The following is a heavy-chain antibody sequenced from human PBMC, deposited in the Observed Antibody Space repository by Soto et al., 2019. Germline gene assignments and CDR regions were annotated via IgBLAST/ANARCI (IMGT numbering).Heavy chain of an antibody. Sequence: QVQLVQSGTEVKEPGASVKVSCKASGYTFTRYGISWVRQAPGQGLEGMAWTSANNDNTNYAEKVQGRVNLTTETSSGTAYMEVRRLRSDDTAAYYCARDERGTCTGTNCYYFDYWGQGTLVTVSS. CDR2: TSANNDNT. V-gene: IGHV1-18*04. CDR3: ARDERGTCTGTNCYYFDY. CDR1: GYTFTRYG. J-gene: IGHJ4*02. D-gene: IGHD2-2*01.